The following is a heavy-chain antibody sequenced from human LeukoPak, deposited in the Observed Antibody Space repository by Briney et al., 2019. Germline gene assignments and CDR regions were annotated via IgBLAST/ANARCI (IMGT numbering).Heavy chain of an antibody. V-gene: IGHV4-59*01. CDR2: IYYSGST. Sequence: SETLSLTCTVSGGSISSYYWSWIRQPPGKGLEWIGYIYYSGSTNYNPSLKSRVTISVGTSKNQFSLKLSSVTAADTAVYCCASRGSQPYAFDIWGQGTMVTVSS. CDR3: ASRGSQPYAFDI. J-gene: IGHJ3*02. CDR1: GGSISSYY. D-gene: IGHD2-2*01.